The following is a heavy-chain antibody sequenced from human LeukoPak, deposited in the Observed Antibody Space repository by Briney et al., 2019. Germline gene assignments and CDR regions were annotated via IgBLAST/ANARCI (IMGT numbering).Heavy chain of an antibody. V-gene: IGHV3-74*03. CDR2: ISLDGTTT. CDR1: GFSLGDYW. Sequence: GGSLRLYCEGSGFSLGDYWMHWVRQAQGKGLMWVSRISLDGTTTTYAESVTGRFTISRDNAKNTVYLQLNSLRAEDTAVYYCAKDFEDYYYYYMDVWGKGTTVTVSS. J-gene: IGHJ6*03. CDR3: AKDFEDYYYYYMDV. D-gene: IGHD3-9*01.